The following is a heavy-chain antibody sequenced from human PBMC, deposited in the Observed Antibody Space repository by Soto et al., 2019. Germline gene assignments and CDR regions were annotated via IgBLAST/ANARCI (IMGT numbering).Heavy chain of an antibody. CDR1: GYSISSGYY. Sequence: PXGTLSLTCAVSGYSISSGYYWGCFRQPPGKGLEWIATIYHSGSTYYSPSLKSRVTISVDTSKNQFSLKLTSVTAADTAMYYCARDGGRYYAMDVWGQGTTVTVSS. CDR3: ARDGGRYYAMDV. CDR2: IYHSGST. V-gene: IGHV4-38-2*02. D-gene: IGHD3-3*01. J-gene: IGHJ6*02.